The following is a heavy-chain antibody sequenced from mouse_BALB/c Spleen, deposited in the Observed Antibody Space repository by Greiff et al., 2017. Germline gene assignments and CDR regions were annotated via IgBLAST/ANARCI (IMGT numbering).Heavy chain of an antibody. V-gene: IGHV1-9*01. D-gene: IGHD1-1*01. J-gene: IGHJ2*01. CDR1: GYTFSSYW. CDR3: ARRFLITTEVFDY. CDR2: ILPGSGST. Sequence: QVQLQQSGAELMKPGASVKISCKATGYTFSSYWIEWVKQRPGHGLEWIGEILPGSGSTNYNEKFKGKATFTADTSSNTAYMQLSSLTSEDSAVYYCARRFLITTEVFDYWGQGTTLTVSS.